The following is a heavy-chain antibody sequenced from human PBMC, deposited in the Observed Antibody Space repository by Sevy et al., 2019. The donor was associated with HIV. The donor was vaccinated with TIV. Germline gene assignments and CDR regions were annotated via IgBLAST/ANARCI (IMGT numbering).Heavy chain of an antibody. CDR1: GFTFSSHW. D-gene: IGHD3-3*01. V-gene: IGHV3-74*01. Sequence: GGSLRLSCAASGFTFSSHWMFWVRQAPGKGLMWVSHINSHGSITNYADSVKGRFAISRDNAKNTVYLRMDSLRAEDTAVYYCARGQLLQFSEWPSYSLDVWGQGTTVTVSS. J-gene: IGHJ6*02. CDR2: INSHGSIT. CDR3: ARGQLLQFSEWPSYSLDV.